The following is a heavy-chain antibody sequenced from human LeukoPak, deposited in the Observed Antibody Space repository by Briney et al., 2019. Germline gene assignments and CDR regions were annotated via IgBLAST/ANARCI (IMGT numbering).Heavy chain of an antibody. CDR3: ARGDIALDY. CDR1: GDSVSTSSAA. J-gene: IGHJ4*02. Sequence: SQTLSLTCAISGDSVSTSSAAWNWIRQSPSRGLEWLGRTYYKSKWYNNYAVSVKSRIIINPDTSKNQFSLHLSSVTPEDTAVYYCARGDIALDYWGQGAPVTVSS. V-gene: IGHV6-1*01. D-gene: IGHD5-12*01. CDR2: TYYKSKWYN.